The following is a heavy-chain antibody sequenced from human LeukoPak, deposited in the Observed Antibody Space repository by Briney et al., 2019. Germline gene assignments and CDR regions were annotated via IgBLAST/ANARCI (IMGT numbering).Heavy chain of an antibody. CDR1: GFTFSSYG. CDR2: IRYDGSNK. D-gene: IGHD6-13*01. J-gene: IGHJ4*02. Sequence: GGSLRLSCAASGFTFSSYGMHWVRQAPGKGLEWVAFIRYDGSNKYYADSVKGRFTISRDNSKNTLYLQMNSLRAEDTAVYYCANRYSSSWPVGYWGQGTLVTVSS. CDR3: ANRYSSSWPVGY. V-gene: IGHV3-30*02.